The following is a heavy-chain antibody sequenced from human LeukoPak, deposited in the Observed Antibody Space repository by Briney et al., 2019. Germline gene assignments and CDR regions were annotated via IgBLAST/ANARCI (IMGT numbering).Heavy chain of an antibody. D-gene: IGHD6-19*01. V-gene: IGHV3-21*01. CDR2: ISSSSSYI. CDR3: ARDRTGIAVAGQGGFDY. Sequence: RGGSLRLSCAASGFTFSSYSMSWVRQAPGKGLEWVSSISSSSSYIYYADSVKGRFTISRDNAKNSLYLQMNSLRAEDTAVYYCARDRTGIAVAGQGGFDYWGQGTLVTVSS. J-gene: IGHJ4*02. CDR1: GFTFSSYS.